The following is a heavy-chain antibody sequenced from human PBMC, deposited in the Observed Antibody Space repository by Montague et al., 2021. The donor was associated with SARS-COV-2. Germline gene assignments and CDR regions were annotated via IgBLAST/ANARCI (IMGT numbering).Heavy chain of an antibody. Sequence: SETLSLTYTVSGGSISSSSYYWGWIRQPPGKGLEWIGSIYYSGSTYYNPSLKSRVTISVDTSKNQFSLKLSSATAADTAVCYCARVGRQQLVRLSGMDVWGQGTTVTVSS. D-gene: IGHD6-13*01. J-gene: IGHJ6*02. V-gene: IGHV4-39*07. CDR3: ARVGRQQLVRLSGMDV. CDR2: IYYSGST. CDR1: GGSISSSSYY.